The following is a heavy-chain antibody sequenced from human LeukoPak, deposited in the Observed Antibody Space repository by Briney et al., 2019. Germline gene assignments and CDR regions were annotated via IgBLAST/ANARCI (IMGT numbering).Heavy chain of an antibody. CDR2: ISGSGANT. J-gene: IGHJ4*02. CDR1: GFTFSSYA. CDR3: AKSLTTVKRGNFDS. Sequence: EGSQRLSCAASGFTFSSYAMSWVRQAPGKGLEWVSVISGSGANTYYADSVKGRFTISRDNSKNTLYLQMNSLRAEDTAVFFCAKSLTTVKRGNFDSWGQGTLVTVSS. D-gene: IGHD4-17*01. V-gene: IGHV3-23*01.